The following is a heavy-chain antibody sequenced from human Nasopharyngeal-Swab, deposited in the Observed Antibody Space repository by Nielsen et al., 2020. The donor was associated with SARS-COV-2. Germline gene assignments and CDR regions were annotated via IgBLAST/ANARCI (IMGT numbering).Heavy chain of an antibody. CDR3: AKDYGDYPWYFDY. D-gene: IGHD4-17*01. CDR2: ISGSGGST. J-gene: IGHJ4*02. V-gene: IGHV3-23*01. Sequence: GESLKISCTASGFTFSAYWMYWVRQAPGKGLEWVSAISGSGGSTYYADSVKGRFTISRDNSKNTLYLQMNSLRAEDTAVYYCAKDYGDYPWYFDYWGQGTLVTVSS. CDR1: GFTFSAYW.